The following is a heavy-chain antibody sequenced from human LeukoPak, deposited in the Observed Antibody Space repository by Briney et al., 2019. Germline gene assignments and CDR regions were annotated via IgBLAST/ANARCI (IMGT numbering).Heavy chain of an antibody. J-gene: IGHJ5*02. CDR2: IIPIFGTA. Sequence: GASVKVSCKASGGTFSSYAISWVRQAPGQGLEWMGGIIPIFGTANYAQKFQGRVTITTDASTSTAYMELSSLRSEDTAVYYCARYQTSDFVFDPWGQGTLVTVSS. CDR3: ARYQTSDFVFDP. D-gene: IGHD3-3*01. V-gene: IGHV1-69*05. CDR1: GGTFSSYA.